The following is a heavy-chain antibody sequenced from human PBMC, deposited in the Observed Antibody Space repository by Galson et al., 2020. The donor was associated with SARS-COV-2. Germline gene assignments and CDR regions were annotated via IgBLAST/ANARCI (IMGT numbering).Heavy chain of an antibody. D-gene: IGHD3-22*01. CDR1: GGSLSSGGYY. Sequence: SETLSPTCTVSGGSLSSGGYYWSWIRQHPGKGLEWIGFIFYRGSTYYNPSLKSRVTISVDTAKNQFSLKLSSVTAAVTAVYYCARMMTMIVCKALDVGGQGTMV. CDR2: IFYRGST. J-gene: IGHJ3*01. CDR3: ARMMTMIVCKALDV. V-gene: IGHV4-31*03.